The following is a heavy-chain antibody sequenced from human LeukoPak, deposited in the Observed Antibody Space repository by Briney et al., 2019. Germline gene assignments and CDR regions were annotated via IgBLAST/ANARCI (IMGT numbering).Heavy chain of an antibody. Sequence: GGSLRLSCAASGSSLSYYAMHWVRQAPGKGLEWVSVIWYDGSEKYYVDSVEGRFTISRDNSKNTLYLQMNSLRVEDTAVYYCARGTSDGPVAQLDHWGQGTLVTVAS. CDR1: GSSLSYYA. CDR2: IWYDGSEK. D-gene: IGHD2-15*01. CDR3: ARGTSDGPVAQLDH. J-gene: IGHJ4*02. V-gene: IGHV3-33*01.